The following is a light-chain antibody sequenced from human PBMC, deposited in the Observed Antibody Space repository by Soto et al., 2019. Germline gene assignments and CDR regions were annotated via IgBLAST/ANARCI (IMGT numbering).Light chain of an antibody. Sequence: QAASVSGSPGQSITISCTGTSGDIGSYNRVSWYQQHPGKAPKLIIYEVTDRPSGVSNRFSGSKSGNTASLTISGLQAEDEAEYDCSSYTNINTRACVFGTGTKLTVL. V-gene: IGLV2-14*01. CDR3: SSYTNINTRACV. CDR1: SGDIGSYNR. J-gene: IGLJ1*01. CDR2: EVT.